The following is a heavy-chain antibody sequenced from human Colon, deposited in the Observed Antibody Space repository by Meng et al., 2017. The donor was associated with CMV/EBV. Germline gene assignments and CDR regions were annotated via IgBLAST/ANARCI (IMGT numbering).Heavy chain of an antibody. CDR2: ISNDGTDK. V-gene: IGHV3-30*03. J-gene: IGHJ4*02. CDR1: GFPYSSYA. D-gene: IGHD2-15*01. CDR3: AREMGHKKRIFDY. Sequence: GESLKISCEASGFPYSSYAMYWVRQAPGKGLEWVALISNDGTDKYYADSVKGQLTISRDNSRNTLYLQMNSLRAEDTAVYFCAREMGHKKRIFDYWGQGTLVTVSS.